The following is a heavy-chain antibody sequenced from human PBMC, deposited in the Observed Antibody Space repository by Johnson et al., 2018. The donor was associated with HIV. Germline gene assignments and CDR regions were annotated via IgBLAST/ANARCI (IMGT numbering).Heavy chain of an antibody. Sequence: EMQLVESGGGLVQPGGSLRLSCAASGFTVSSNYMSWVRQAPGKGLEWVSVIYSGGSTYYADSVKGRFTISRDNSKNTLYFQMNSLRAEDTAVYYCARSSGSYLDDAFDIWGQGTMVTVSS. CDR1: GFTVSSNY. V-gene: IGHV3-66*01. D-gene: IGHD1-26*01. J-gene: IGHJ3*02. CDR2: IYSGGST. CDR3: ARSSGSYLDDAFDI.